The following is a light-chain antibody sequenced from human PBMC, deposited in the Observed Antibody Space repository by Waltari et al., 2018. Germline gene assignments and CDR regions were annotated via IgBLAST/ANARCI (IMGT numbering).Light chain of an antibody. J-gene: IGKJ1*01. CDR3: QQYNNWPWT. CDR1: QSVSNS. CDR2: GAS. Sequence: EIVMTQSPDTLFVSPGERATLPCRASQSVSNSLVWYQRKPGQAPRLLMYGASTRAPGVPARFSGSGSGTEFTLTISSLQSEDFAIYYCQQYNNWPWTFGQGTKVEIK. V-gene: IGKV3-15*01.